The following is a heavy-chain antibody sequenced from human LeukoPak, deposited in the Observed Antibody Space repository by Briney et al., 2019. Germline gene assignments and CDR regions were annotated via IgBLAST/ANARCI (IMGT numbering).Heavy chain of an antibody. CDR2: ISYDGSNK. J-gene: IGHJ4*02. CDR1: GFTFSSYG. D-gene: IGHD4-23*01. V-gene: IGHV3-30*18. CDR3: AKDDYDNGGY. Sequence: GRSLRLSCAASGFTFSSYGMHWVRQAPGKGLEWVAVISYDGSNKYYADSVKGRFTISRDNSKNTLYLQMNSLRAEDTAVYYCAKDDYDNGGYWGQGTLVTVFS.